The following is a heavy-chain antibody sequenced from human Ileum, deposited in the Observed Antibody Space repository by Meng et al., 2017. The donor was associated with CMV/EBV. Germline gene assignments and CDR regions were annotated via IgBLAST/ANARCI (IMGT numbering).Heavy chain of an antibody. V-gene: IGHV3-30*04. Sequence: GGSLRLSCVGSGFIFSREAMHWVRQAPGKGLEWVAVIQYDGSENYYADFVKGRFTISRDNSKNTLYLQMNSLRPEDTAIYYCASAKSTYYIERTSHMIIPHYYYGLDVWGRGTTVTVSS. CDR3: ASAKSTYYIERTSHMIIPHYYYGLDV. J-gene: IGHJ6*02. CDR2: IQYDGSEN. CDR1: GFIFSREA. D-gene: IGHD3-16*01.